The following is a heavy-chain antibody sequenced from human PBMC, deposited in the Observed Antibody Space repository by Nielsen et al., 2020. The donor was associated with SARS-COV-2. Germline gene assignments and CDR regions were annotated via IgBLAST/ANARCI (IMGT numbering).Heavy chain of an antibody. V-gene: IGHV3-11*05. J-gene: IGHJ4*02. CDR3: ARASQNYYYGSGAGFPPFDY. CDR2: ISSSSSYT. D-gene: IGHD3-10*01. Sequence: WIRQPPGKGLEWVSYISSSSSYTNYADSVKGRFTISRDNAKNSLYLQMNSLRAEDTAVYYCARASQNYYYGSGAGFPPFDYWGQGTLVTVSS.